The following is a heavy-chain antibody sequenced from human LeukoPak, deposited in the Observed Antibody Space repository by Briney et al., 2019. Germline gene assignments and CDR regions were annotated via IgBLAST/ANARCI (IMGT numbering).Heavy chain of an antibody. V-gene: IGHV1-18*01. CDR3: ARDGRTRYLNDAFDI. CDR1: GYTFTSYG. J-gene: IGHJ3*02. Sequence: ASVKVSCKASGYTFTSYGISWVRQAPGQGLEWMGWISAYNGNTNYAQKLQGRVTMTTDTSTSTAYMELRSLRSDDTAVYYCARDGRTRYLNDAFDIWGQRTMVTVSS. CDR2: ISAYNGNT. D-gene: IGHD3-9*01.